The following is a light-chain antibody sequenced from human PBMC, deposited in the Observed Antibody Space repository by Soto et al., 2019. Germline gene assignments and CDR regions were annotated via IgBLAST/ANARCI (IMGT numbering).Light chain of an antibody. Sequence: EIVLTQSPGTLSLSPGERATLSCRASQSVSSSYLAWYQQKPGQAPRLLIYGASSRATGIPDRFSGSGSGTDFTLTIGRLEPEDFAVYYCQQYGSSSTFGQGTRLENK. V-gene: IGKV3-20*01. CDR1: QSVSSSY. CDR2: GAS. CDR3: QQYGSSST. J-gene: IGKJ5*01.